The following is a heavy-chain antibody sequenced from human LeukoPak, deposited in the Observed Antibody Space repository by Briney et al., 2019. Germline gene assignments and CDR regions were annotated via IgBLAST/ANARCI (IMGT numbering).Heavy chain of an antibody. V-gene: IGHV3-23*01. CDR2: ISGSGGST. Sequence: GGSLRLSCAASEFTFSSYAMSWVRQAPGKGLEWVSAISGSGGSTYYADSVKGRFTISRDNSKNMLYLQMDSLRAEDTAVYYCAKDGTSSWQDKYFQHWGQGTLVTVSS. D-gene: IGHD6-13*01. J-gene: IGHJ1*01. CDR3: AKDGTSSWQDKYFQH. CDR1: EFTFSSYA.